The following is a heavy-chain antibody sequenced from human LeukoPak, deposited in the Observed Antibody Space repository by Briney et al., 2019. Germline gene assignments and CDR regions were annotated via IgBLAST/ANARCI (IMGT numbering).Heavy chain of an antibody. J-gene: IGHJ3*02. Sequence: ASVKVSCQASGYTFTGYYMHWVRQAPGQGLEWMGWINPNSGGTNYAQKFQGRVTMTRDTSISTAYMELSRLRSDDTAVYYCARDSCSSTSCYPYAFDIWGQGTMVTVSS. D-gene: IGHD2-2*01. CDR1: GYTFTGYY. V-gene: IGHV1-2*02. CDR2: INPNSGGT. CDR3: ARDSCSSTSCYPYAFDI.